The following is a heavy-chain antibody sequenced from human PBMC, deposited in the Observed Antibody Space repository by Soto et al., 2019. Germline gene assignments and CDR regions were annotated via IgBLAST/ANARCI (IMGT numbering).Heavy chain of an antibody. V-gene: IGHV4-4*07. J-gene: IGHJ4*02. CDR1: GGSLSNYY. D-gene: IGHD5-18*01. CDR2: VYPVGTS. Sequence: QVQLQESGPRLARPSETLSLTCTVSGGSLSNYYWSWIRQPAGKGLEWIGRVYPVGTSNYNPSLKSRVTMSIDTSKNQFSLTLTSVSAADTAVYFCARSPLTHSYAQFDSWGQGVLVTVSS. CDR3: ARSPLTHSYAQFDS.